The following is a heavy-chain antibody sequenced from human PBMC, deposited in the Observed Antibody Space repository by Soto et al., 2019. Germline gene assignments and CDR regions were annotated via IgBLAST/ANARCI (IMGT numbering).Heavy chain of an antibody. Sequence: SETLSLTCTVSGGSISSYYWSWIRQPPGKGLEWIGYIYYSGSTNYNPSLKSRVTISVDTSKNQFSLKLSSVTAADTAVYYCARGGDIVVVPAAPLYPPSYYYYMDVWGKGTTVTVSS. D-gene: IGHD2-2*01. CDR1: GGSISSYY. V-gene: IGHV4-59*01. CDR2: IYYSGST. CDR3: ARGGDIVVVPAAPLYPPSYYYYMDV. J-gene: IGHJ6*03.